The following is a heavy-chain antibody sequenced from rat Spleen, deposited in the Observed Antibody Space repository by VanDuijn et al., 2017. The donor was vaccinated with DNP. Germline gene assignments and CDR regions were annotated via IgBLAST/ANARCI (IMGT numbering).Heavy chain of an antibody. V-gene: IGHV5S13*01. J-gene: IGHJ3*01. Sequence: EVQLVESGGGLVQPGRSLKLSCVASGFTFSNYGMAWVRQAPTRGLEWVASISTVGGNTYYRDSGKGRFTISRDNAKSSLYLQMDSLRSEDTATYYCTNPPTGSNWFAYWGQGTLVTVSS. CDR2: ISTVGGNT. CDR3: TNPPTGSNWFAY. D-gene: IGHD3-4*01. CDR1: GFTFSNYG.